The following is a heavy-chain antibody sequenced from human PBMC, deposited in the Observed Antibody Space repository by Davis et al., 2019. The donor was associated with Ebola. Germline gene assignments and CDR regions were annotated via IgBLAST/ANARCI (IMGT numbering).Heavy chain of an antibody. Sequence: GESLKISCAGSGFTFSTYWMTWVRQAPGKGLEWVANIKQDGTETYYVDSVKGRFTISRDNAENSGDLQMNSLRAEDTAVYYCARGPPYDSGSYPWVYWGQGTLVTVSS. V-gene: IGHV3-7*01. CDR1: GFTFSTYW. CDR2: IKQDGTET. D-gene: IGHD3-10*01. J-gene: IGHJ4*02. CDR3: ARGPPYDSGSYPWVY.